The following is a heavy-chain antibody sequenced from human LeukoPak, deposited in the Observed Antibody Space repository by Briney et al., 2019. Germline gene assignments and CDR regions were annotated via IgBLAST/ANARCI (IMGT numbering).Heavy chain of an antibody. J-gene: IGHJ4*02. CDR1: GGSINSSSYY. Sequence: SETLSLTCTVSGGSINSSSYYWAWIRQPPGKGLEWIGTIYYSGSTFYNASLKSRVTISLDTPKNQFSLWLRSVTAADTAVYYCLGVWFGEPRLWYWGQGTLVTVSS. D-gene: IGHD3-10*01. CDR3: LGVWFGEPRLWY. V-gene: IGHV4-39*07. CDR2: IYYSGST.